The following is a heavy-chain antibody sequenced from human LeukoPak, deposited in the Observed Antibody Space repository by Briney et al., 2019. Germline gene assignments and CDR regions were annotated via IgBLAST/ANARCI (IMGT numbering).Heavy chain of an antibody. CDR1: GFTFSSYW. CDR2: ISGSGGST. Sequence: GGSLRLSCAASGFTFSSYWMSWVRQAPGKGLEWVSAISGSGGSTYYADSVKGRFTISRDNSKNTLYLQMNSLRAEDTAVYYCAKDLYSSSWYENYMDVWGKGTTVTISS. V-gene: IGHV3-23*01. J-gene: IGHJ6*03. D-gene: IGHD6-13*01. CDR3: AKDLYSSSWYENYMDV.